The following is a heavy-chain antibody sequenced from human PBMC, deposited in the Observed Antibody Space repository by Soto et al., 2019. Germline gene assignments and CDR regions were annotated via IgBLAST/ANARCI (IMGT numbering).Heavy chain of an antibody. CDR2: IKQDGSEK. Sequence: GGSLRLSCAASGCTFSSYWMSWVRQAPGKGLEWVANIKQDGSEKYYVDSVKGRFTISRDNAKHSLYLQMNSLRAEDTAVYYCARDKAPLRFLGWLPDYWGQGTRVTVSS. J-gene: IGHJ4*02. CDR3: ARDKAPLRFLGWLPDY. D-gene: IGHD3-3*01. CDR1: GCTFSSYW. V-gene: IGHV3-7*01.